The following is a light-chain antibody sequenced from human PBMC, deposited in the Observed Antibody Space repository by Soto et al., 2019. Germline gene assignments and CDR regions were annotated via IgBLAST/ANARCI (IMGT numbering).Light chain of an antibody. J-gene: IGLJ2*01. V-gene: IGLV2-8*01. Sequence: QSVLTQPPSASGSPGQSVTISCTGTSSDVGAYNHVSWYQQHPGKAPKLMIYGVSKRPSGVPDRFSGSKSGNTASLTVSGLQGDDEADYYCSSYAGNTNVVFGGGTKLTVL. CDR1: SSDVGAYNH. CDR2: GVS. CDR3: SSYAGNTNVV.